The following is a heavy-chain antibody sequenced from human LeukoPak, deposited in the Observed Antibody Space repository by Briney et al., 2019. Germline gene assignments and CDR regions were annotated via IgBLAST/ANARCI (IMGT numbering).Heavy chain of an antibody. D-gene: IGHD6-19*01. CDR1: GFTFSSYG. J-gene: IGHJ4*02. V-gene: IGHV3-30*02. Sequence: GESVRLSCAASGFTFSSYGMLWVRQAPGKGLEWVAFIRYDGSNKYYADSVKGRFTISRDNSKNTLYLQMNSLRAEDTAVYYCAKDSSGWSYYFDYWGQGTLVTVSS. CDR2: IRYDGSNK. CDR3: AKDSSGWSYYFDY.